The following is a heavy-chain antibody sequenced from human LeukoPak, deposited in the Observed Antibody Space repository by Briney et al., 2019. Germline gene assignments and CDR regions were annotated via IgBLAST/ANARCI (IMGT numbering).Heavy chain of an antibody. CDR1: GFTFTSSD. CDR2: ITRSGSNL. CDR3: ARNFDS. Sequence: HPGGSLRLSCVASGFTFTSSDFNWIRQAPGKGLEWLSTITRSGSNLYYADSVKGRFTTSRDDAKDSVYLQMESLRVEDTAIYYCARNFDSWGQGTLVTVSS. V-gene: IGHV3-48*03. J-gene: IGHJ4*02.